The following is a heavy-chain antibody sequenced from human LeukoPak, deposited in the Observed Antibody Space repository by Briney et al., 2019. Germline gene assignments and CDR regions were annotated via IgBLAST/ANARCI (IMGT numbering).Heavy chain of an antibody. J-gene: IGHJ3*02. V-gene: IGHV1-58*02. CDR2: IVLGSGNT. CDR3: AADRSAAGSFYYDSRGPAFGFDI. Sequence: ASVKVSCKASGFTFGSSAMQWVRQARGQRPEWIGWIVLGSGNTNYAQKFQDRVTITRDISTTTAYMQLSNLRSEDTATYYCAADRSAAGSFYYDSRGPAFGFDIWGQGTTVTVSS. D-gene: IGHD3-22*01. CDR1: GFTFGSSA.